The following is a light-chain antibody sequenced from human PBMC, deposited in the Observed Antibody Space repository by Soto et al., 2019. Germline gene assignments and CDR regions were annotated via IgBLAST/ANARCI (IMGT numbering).Light chain of an antibody. V-gene: IGKV1-6*02. J-gene: IGKJ4*01. CDR3: LQDFHFPLS. Sequence: AIQMTQSPSSLSASVGDRVTTTCRASQGIGNDLAWYQQKPGKAPKLLIYAASTLQSGVPSRFSGNGSGTDFTLTISSLQPGDLASYYCLQDFHFPLSFGGGTKVEIK. CDR1: QGIGND. CDR2: AAS.